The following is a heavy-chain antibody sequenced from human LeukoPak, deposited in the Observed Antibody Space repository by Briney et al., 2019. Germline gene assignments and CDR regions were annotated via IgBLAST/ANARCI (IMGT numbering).Heavy chain of an antibody. CDR1: GFTFTNYA. CDR3: ATTGGDCSSTSCPPDY. V-gene: IGHV3-23*01. J-gene: IGHJ4*02. CDR2: VSGSGEKT. D-gene: IGHD2-2*01. Sequence: GGSLRLSCAASGFTFTNYALSWVRQAPGKGLEWVSVVSGSGEKTYYADSVKGRFTISRDNSKNTLYLQMNSLRAEDTAVCYCATTGGDCSSTSCPPDYWGQGTLVTVSS.